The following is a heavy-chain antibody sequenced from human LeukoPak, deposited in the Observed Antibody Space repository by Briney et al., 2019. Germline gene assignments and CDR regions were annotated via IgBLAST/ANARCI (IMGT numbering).Heavy chain of an antibody. D-gene: IGHD6-13*01. J-gene: IGHJ6*02. Sequence: ASVMVSCKASGYTFTGYYMHWVRQAPGQALEWMGWINTHNGGTNYAHKFHGRVSMTRDASFSTAYMELSRLTSDDTAIYYCAREEIAATGTSYSYGLDVWGQGTTGTVSS. CDR2: INTHNGGT. V-gene: IGHV1-2*02. CDR3: AREEIAATGTSYSYGLDV. CDR1: GYTFTGYY.